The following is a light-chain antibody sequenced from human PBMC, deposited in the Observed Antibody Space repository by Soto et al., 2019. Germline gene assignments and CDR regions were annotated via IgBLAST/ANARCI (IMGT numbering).Light chain of an antibody. CDR1: SSDVGGYNY. J-gene: IGLJ1*01. CDR2: DVT. CDR3: SSYTRSRTLV. V-gene: IGLV2-14*01. Sequence: QSALTQPASVSGSPGQSITISCTGTSSDVGGYNYVSWYQQHPGKTPKLMIYDVTVRPSGVSNRFSGSKSGNTASLTISGLQAEDEADYYCSSYTRSRTLVFGTGTKVTVL.